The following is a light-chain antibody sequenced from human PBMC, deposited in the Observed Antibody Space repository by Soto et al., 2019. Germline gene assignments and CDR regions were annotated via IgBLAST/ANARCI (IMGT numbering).Light chain of an antibody. J-gene: IGKJ1*01. CDR3: QQYGSSPWT. Sequence: EIVLTQSPGTLSLSPGERATLSCRARQSFSSSFLAWYQQKPGQAPRLLIYGASSRATGIPDRFSGSGSGTDFTLTISRLEPEDFAVYYCQQYGSSPWTFGQGTKVEVK. CDR2: GAS. V-gene: IGKV3-20*01. CDR1: QSFSSSF.